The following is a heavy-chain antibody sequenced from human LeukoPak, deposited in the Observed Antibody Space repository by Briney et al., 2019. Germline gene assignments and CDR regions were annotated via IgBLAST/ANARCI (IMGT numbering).Heavy chain of an antibody. CDR1: YYSISRGYY. J-gene: IGHJ4*02. CDR2: IYRDGST. V-gene: IGHV4-38-2*02. D-gene: IGHD6-19*01. Sequence: SETLSLTCNVSYYSISRGYYWGWIRQPPGNGLEWIGSIYRDGSTTYNPSLKSRVTISVDTSKNQFSLKLSSVTAADTAVYYCARRGSGWYYFDYWGQGTLVTVSS. CDR3: ARRGSGWYYFDY.